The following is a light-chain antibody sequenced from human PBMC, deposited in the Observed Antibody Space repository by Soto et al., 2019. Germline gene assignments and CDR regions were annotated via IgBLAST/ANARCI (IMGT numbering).Light chain of an antibody. V-gene: IGLV1-44*01. J-gene: IGLJ3*02. CDR1: RSNIGSNA. Sequence: QSVLTQPPSASGTPGQRVTLSCSGSRSNIGSNAVSWYQQLPGTAPSLLIYNDNHRPSGVPDRFSASKSGTSASLAISGLQSEDEADYYWAAWDDSLNAWGVVGGGTKLTVL. CDR3: AAWDDSLNAWGV. CDR2: NDN.